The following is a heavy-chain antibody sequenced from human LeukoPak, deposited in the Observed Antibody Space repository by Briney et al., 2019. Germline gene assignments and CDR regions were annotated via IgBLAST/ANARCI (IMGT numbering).Heavy chain of an antibody. CDR1: GGSISNYY. CDR3: ARVGGTNYYYYGMDV. J-gene: IGHJ6*02. D-gene: IGHD1-26*01. Sequence: SETLSLTCTVSGGSISNYYWSWIRQPPGKGLEWIGYIYYSGSTNYNPSLKSRVTISVDTSKNQSSLKLSSVTAADTAVYYCARVGGTNYYYYGMDVWGQGTTVTVSS. V-gene: IGHV4-59*01. CDR2: IYYSGST.